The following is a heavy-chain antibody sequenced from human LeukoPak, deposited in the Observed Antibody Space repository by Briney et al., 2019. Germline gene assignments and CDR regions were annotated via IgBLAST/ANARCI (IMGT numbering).Heavy chain of an antibody. CDR1: GGSISSGDYS. CDR3: ASGITFGGVIAYFDY. CDR2: IYHSGSS. D-gene: IGHD3-16*02. J-gene: IGHJ4*02. V-gene: IGHV4-30-2*01. Sequence: SETLSPTCAVSGGSISSGDYSWSWIRQPPGKGLEWIGYIYHSGSSYYNPSLKSRVTISVDRSKNQFSLKLSSVTAADTAVYYCASGITFGGVIAYFDYWGQGTLVTVSS.